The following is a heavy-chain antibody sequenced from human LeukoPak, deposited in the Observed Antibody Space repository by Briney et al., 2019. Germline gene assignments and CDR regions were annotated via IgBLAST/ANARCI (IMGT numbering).Heavy chain of an antibody. D-gene: IGHD3-10*01. V-gene: IGHV3-11*01. CDR3: VRVDPPYYYGSGING. CDR1: GFTFSDYY. J-gene: IGHJ4*02. Sequence: GGSLRLSCAASGFTFSDYYMSWIRQAPGKGLEWVSYISSSGSTIYYADSVKGRFTISRDNAKNSLYLQMNSLRAEDTAVYYCVRVDPPYYYGSGINGWGQGTLVTVSS. CDR2: ISSSGSTI.